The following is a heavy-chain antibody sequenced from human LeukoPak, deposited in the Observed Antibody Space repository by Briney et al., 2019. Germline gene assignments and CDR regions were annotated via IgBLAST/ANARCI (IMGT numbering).Heavy chain of an antibody. CDR2: IYYSGST. V-gene: IGHV4-59*01. CDR1: GGSISSYY. D-gene: IGHD1-26*01. J-gene: IGHJ5*02. CDR3: ARGQPITVPYIVGATGGWFDP. Sequence: PSETLSLTCTVSGGSISSYYWSWIRQPPGKGLEWIGYIYYSGSTNYNPSLKSRVTISVDTSKNQFSLKLSSVTAADTAVYYCARGQPITVPYIVGATGGWFDPWGQGTLVTVSS.